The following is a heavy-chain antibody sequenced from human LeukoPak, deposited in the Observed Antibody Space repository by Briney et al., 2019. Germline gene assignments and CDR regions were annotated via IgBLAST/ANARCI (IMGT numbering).Heavy chain of an antibody. CDR3: AKDRYGSGWYGNYFDY. Sequence: GESLKISCKASGYSFSSYAMSWVRQAPGKGLEWVSAISGSGGSTYYADSVKGRFTISRDNSKNTLYLQMNSLRAEDTAVYYCAKDRYGSGWYGNYFDYWGQGTLVTVSS. V-gene: IGHV3-23*01. J-gene: IGHJ4*02. D-gene: IGHD6-19*01. CDR1: GYSFSSYA. CDR2: ISGSGGST.